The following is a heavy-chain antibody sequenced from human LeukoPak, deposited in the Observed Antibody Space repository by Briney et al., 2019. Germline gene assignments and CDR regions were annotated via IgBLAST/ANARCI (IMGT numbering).Heavy chain of an antibody. J-gene: IGHJ4*02. D-gene: IGHD2-2*01. CDR2: VWFDGTNK. V-gene: IGHV3-33*06. CDR1: GFTFTNYG. Sequence: GGSLRLSFAASGFTFTNYGMHWVRQAPGKGLEWVAVVWFDGTNKYYADSVKGRFTISRDNSKNTVYLQMNSLRAEDTAVYYCAKGGLVVVPAAIVYWGQGTLVTVSS. CDR3: AKGGLVVVPAAIVY.